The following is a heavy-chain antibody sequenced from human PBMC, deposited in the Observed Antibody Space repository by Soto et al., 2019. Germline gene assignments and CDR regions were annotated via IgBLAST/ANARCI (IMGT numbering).Heavy chain of an antibody. CDR3: ASQNVAYCGGDCYSGNYYYYYGMDV. D-gene: IGHD2-21*02. V-gene: IGHV4-31*03. Sequence: QVQLQESGPGLVKPSQTLSLTCTVSGGSISSGGYYWSWIRQHPGKGLEWIGYIYYSGSTYYNPSLRGRRTIPFATSKTQFTRKLCSGTAADTAVYYRASQNVAYCGGDCYSGNYYYYYGMDVWGQGTTVTVSS. J-gene: IGHJ6*02. CDR2: IYYSGST. CDR1: GGSISSGGYY.